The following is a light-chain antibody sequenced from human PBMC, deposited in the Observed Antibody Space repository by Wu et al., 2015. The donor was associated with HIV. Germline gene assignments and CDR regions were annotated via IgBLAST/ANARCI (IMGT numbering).Light chain of an antibody. CDR3: QQHADWPLT. CDR2: ETS. J-gene: IGKJ5*01. Sequence: EIVLTQSPAALSISPGERATLSCRASRSVSSAVAWYQQKPGQAPRLLIYETSNRATGIPARFTGGGSGTDYSLTISSLEPEDFAVYYCQQHADWPLTFGQGTRLEIK. CDR1: RSVSSA. V-gene: IGKV3-11*01.